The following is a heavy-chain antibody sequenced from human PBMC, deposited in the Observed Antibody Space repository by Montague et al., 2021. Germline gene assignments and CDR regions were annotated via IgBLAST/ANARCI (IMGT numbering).Heavy chain of an antibody. CDR3: ARGQWLVPYYLDS. Sequence: SETLSLTCNVSSGSVSTGNYYWTWIRQPPGKELEWIGYIYYTGSSKYNPSLESRVTISISTSKKQFTLKLSSVTAADTAVYYCARGQWLVPYYLDSWGQGTLVTVSS. D-gene: IGHD6-19*01. CDR1: SGSVSTGNYY. CDR2: IYYTGSS. V-gene: IGHV4-61*01. J-gene: IGHJ4*02.